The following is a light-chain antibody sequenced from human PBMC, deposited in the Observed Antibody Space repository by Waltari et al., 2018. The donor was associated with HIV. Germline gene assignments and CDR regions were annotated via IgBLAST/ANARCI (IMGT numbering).Light chain of an antibody. Sequence: DIQMTQSPSSLSASTGDRVTITCQASEDIAKNLNWFQQKAVNVPKLLIYASSNLQTGVPSRFSGGGSGTDYTFTIDSLQPEDIATYFCLQYDNLPYTFGQGTTLEIK. CDR3: LQYDNLPYT. V-gene: IGKV1-33*01. CDR1: EDIAKN. J-gene: IGKJ2*01. CDR2: ASS.